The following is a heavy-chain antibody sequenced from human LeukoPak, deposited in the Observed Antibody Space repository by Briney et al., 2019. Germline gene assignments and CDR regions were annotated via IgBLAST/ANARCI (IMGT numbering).Heavy chain of an antibody. V-gene: IGHV3-21*01. Sequence: PGGSLRLSCAASGFTFSSYSMNWVRQAPGKGLEWVSSISSSSSYIYYADSVKGRFTISRDNAKNSLYLQMNSLRAEDTAVYYCARRGHYDILTGSIGAFDIWGQGTMVTVSS. CDR3: ARRGHYDILTGSIGAFDI. J-gene: IGHJ3*02. CDR1: GFTFSSYS. CDR2: ISSSSSYI. D-gene: IGHD3-9*01.